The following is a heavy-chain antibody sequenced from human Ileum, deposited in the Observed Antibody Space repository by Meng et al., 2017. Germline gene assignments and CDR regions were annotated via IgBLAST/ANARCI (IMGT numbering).Heavy chain of an antibody. CDR2: ISYDGSNK. Sequence: GESLKISCAASGFTFSSYAMHWVRQAPGKGLEWVAVISYDGSNKYYADSVKGRFTISRDNSKNTLYLQMNSLRAEDTAVYYCAREKSRYYYYYRMDVWGQGTTVTVSS. J-gene: IGHJ6*02. CDR3: AREKSRYYYYYRMDV. CDR1: GFTFSSYA. V-gene: IGHV3-30*04.